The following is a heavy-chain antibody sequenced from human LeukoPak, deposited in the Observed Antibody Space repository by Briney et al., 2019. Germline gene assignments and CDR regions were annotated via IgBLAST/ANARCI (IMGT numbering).Heavy chain of an antibody. CDR2: ISGSGGST. J-gene: IGHJ6*03. CDR3: AKDALWFGESYYYMDV. V-gene: IGHV3-23*01. Sequence: PGGSLRLSCAASGFTFSSYAMSWVRQAPGKGLEWVSAISGSGGSTYYADSVKGRFTISRDNSKNTLYLQMNSLRAEDTAVYYCAKDALWFGESYYYMDVWGKGTTVTVSS. D-gene: IGHD3-10*01. CDR1: GFTFSSYA.